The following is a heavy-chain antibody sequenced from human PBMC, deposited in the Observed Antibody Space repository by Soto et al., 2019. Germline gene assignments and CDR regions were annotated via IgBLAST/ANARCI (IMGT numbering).Heavy chain of an antibody. CDR2: INPKFGDT. J-gene: IGHJ6*02. D-gene: IGHD3-10*02. CDR1: GYTFTAYH. Sequence: QVRLVQSGAEVKEPGDSVRVSCEASGYTFTAYHIHWVRQAHGQGLEWMGWINPKFGDTGYAQDFQGRVSMTSDRSISTVYMELSRLTSDDTAIYYCARNMDYYYGRGSGNGHGVWGQGTTVTVFS. CDR3: ARNMDYYYGRGSGNGHGV. V-gene: IGHV1-2*02.